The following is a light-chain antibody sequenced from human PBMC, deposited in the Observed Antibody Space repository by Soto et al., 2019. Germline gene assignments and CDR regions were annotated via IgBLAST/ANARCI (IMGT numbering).Light chain of an antibody. CDR3: CSYAGSYSLRV. V-gene: IGLV2-11*01. CDR1: SSDVGGYNY. CDR2: DVS. J-gene: IGLJ1*01. Sequence: QSALTQPASVSGSPGQSITISCTGTSSDVGGYNYVSWYQQHPGKAPKLLIYDVSQRPSGVPDRFSGSKSGNTASLTISGLQTDDEADYFCCSYAGSYSLRVFGIGTKLTVL.